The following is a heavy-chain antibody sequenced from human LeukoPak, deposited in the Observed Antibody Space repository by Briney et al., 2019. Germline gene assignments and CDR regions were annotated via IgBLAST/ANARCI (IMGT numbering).Heavy chain of an antibody. V-gene: IGHV4-39*01. Sequence: SETLSLTCTVSGGSISSSSYYWGWIRQPPGKGLEWIGSIYYSGSTYYNPSLKSRVTISVDTSKNQFSLKLSSLTAADTAVYYCARKRGWFGELLSESYFDYWGQGTLVTVSS. CDR1: GGSISSSSYY. D-gene: IGHD3-10*01. CDR2: IYYSGST. CDR3: ARKRGWFGELLSESYFDY. J-gene: IGHJ4*02.